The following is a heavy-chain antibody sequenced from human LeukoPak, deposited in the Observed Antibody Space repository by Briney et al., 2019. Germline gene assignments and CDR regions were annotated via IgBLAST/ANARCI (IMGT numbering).Heavy chain of an antibody. CDR2: IRQDGSEK. CDR3: ARLYGDYLHYYYYMDV. CDR1: GFSFSTYW. D-gene: IGHD4-17*01. Sequence: GGSLRLSCETSGFSFSTYWMSWVRQPPGKGLEWVANIRQDGSEKYYVDSVKGRFTISRDNAKNSLYLQMNSLRAEDTAVYYCARLYGDYLHYYYYMDVWGKGTTVTVSS. J-gene: IGHJ6*03. V-gene: IGHV3-7*01.